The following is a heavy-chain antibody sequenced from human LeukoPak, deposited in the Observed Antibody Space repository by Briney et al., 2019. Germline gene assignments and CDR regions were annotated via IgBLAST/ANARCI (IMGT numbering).Heavy chain of an antibody. Sequence: PGGSLRLSCAASGFTFSSYAMSWVRQAPGKGLEWVSAISGSGGSTYYADSVKGRFTISRDNSKNTLYLQMNSLRAEDTAVYYCAKDYAPGPIFDILTGYAPRGPFDYWGQGTLVTVSS. CDR2: ISGSGGST. J-gene: IGHJ4*02. D-gene: IGHD3-9*01. CDR3: AKDYAPGPIFDILTGYAPRGPFDY. V-gene: IGHV3-23*01. CDR1: GFTFSSYA.